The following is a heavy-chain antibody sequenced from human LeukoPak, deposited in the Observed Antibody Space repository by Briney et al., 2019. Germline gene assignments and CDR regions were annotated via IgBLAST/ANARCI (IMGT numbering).Heavy chain of an antibody. J-gene: IGHJ6*02. Sequence: SETLSLTCTVSGGSINSYYRNWIRQPPGKGLEWIGYIYYSGSTIYNPSLKSRVTISVDTSKNQFSLKLSSVTAADTAVYYCARADNYNYYYGMDVWGQGTTVTVSS. CDR2: IYYSGST. CDR1: GGSINSYY. V-gene: IGHV4-59*01. CDR3: ARADNYNYYYGMDV.